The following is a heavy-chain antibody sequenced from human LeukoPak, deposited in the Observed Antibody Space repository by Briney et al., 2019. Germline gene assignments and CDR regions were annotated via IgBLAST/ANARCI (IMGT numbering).Heavy chain of an antibody. J-gene: IGHJ6*03. D-gene: IGHD2-2*01. Sequence: ASVKVSCKASGYTFTGYYMHWVRQAPGQGLEWMGWINPNSGGTNYAQKFQGRVTMTRDTSISTAYMELSRLRSDDTAVYYCARGKKPAGARGGVAYYYCYMDLRGKGTTVTV. CDR1: GYTFTGYY. V-gene: IGHV1-2*02. CDR3: ARGKKPAGARGGVAYYYCYMDL. CDR2: INPNSGGT.